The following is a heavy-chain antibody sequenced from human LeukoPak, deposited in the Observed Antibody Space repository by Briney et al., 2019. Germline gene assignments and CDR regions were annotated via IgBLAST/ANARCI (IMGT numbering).Heavy chain of an antibody. J-gene: IGHJ6*03. Sequence: PSETLSLTCAVYGGSFSGYYWSWIRQPPGKGLEWIGEIKHSGSTNYNPSLKSRVTISVDTSKNHFSLRVSSVTAADTAVYYCARRIRWSGSGSYYYYYMDVWGKGTTVTISS. V-gene: IGHV4-34*01. CDR2: IKHSGST. CDR1: GGSFSGYY. CDR3: ARRIRWSGSGSYYYYYMDV. D-gene: IGHD3-10*01.